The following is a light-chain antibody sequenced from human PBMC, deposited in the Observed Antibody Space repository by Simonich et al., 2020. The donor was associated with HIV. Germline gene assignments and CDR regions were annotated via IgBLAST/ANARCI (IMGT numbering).Light chain of an antibody. CDR1: ALPKQY. Sequence: SHELTQPPSVSVSPGQTARITCSGDALPKQYVYWYQQKPGQAPVLVIYKDSERPSGIPERFSGSRSGTVLTLTISGVQAEDEADYYCQSADSSGTYKVFGGGTKLTVL. V-gene: IGLV3-25*03. CDR2: KDS. CDR3: QSADSSGTYKV. J-gene: IGLJ3*02.